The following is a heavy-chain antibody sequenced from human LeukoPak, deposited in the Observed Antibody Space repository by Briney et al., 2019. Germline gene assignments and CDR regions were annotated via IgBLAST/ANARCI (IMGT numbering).Heavy chain of an antibody. CDR2: IYYSGST. V-gene: IGHV4-59*08. CDR3: ARHGRLGNYDILTGYSTPGYFDY. Sequence: PSETLSLTCTVSGGSISSYYWSWIRQPPGKGLEWIGYIYYSGSTNYNPSLKSRVTISVDTSKNQFSLKLSSVTAADTAVYYCARHGRLGNYDILTGYSTPGYFDYWGQGTLVTVSS. J-gene: IGHJ4*02. CDR1: GGSISSYY. D-gene: IGHD3-9*01.